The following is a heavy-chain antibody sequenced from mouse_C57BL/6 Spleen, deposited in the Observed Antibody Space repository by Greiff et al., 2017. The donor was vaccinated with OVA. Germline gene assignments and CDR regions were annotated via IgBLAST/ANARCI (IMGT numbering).Heavy chain of an antibody. CDR1: GYSITSGYY. D-gene: IGHD1-1*01. CDR2: ISYDGSN. Sequence: EVQVVESGPGLVKPSKSLSLTCSVTGYSITSGYYWNWIRQFPGNKLEWMGYISYDGSNNYNPSLKNRISITRDTSKNPFFLKLNAVTTADTATYYCARVYGSSYDYAMDYWGQGTSVTVSS. J-gene: IGHJ4*01. CDR3: ARVYGSSYDYAMDY. V-gene: IGHV3-6*01.